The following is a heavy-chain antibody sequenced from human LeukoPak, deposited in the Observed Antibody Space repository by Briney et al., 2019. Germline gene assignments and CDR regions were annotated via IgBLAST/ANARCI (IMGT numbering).Heavy chain of an antibody. D-gene: IGHD5-12*01. J-gene: IGHJ6*02. V-gene: IGHV3-53*01. CDR2: LYSGGIT. CDR1: GFTVSSNY. Sequence: GGSLRLSCAASGFTVSSNYMSWVRQAPGKGLEWVSVLYSGGITYYADSVKGRFTISRDNSKNTLYLQMNSLRAEDTAVYYCAGSGYVSYYAMDVWGQGTTVTVSS. CDR3: AGSGYVSYYAMDV.